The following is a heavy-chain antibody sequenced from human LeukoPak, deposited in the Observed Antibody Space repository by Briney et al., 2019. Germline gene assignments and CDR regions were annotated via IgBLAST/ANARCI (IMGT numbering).Heavy chain of an antibody. CDR3: ARPPRDLVSAAPFPF. Sequence: ASVKVSCKASGYTFSDYYIHWVRQAPGEGLEWVGWVFPRSGDTYYSQRFHGRVAMTTDTSINTAYMELGRLKPDDTGVYFCARPPRDLVSAAPFPFWGQGTLVTVSS. CDR1: GYTFSDYY. D-gene: IGHD5/OR15-5a*01. J-gene: IGHJ1*01. CDR2: VFPRSGDT. V-gene: IGHV1-2*02.